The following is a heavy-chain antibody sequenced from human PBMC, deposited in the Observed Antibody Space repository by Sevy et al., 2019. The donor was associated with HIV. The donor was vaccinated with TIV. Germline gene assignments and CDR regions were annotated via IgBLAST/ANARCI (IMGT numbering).Heavy chain of an antibody. CDR3: ARGSQYYYYAMDV. CDR2: IYYSGIT. V-gene: IGHV4-59*11. J-gene: IGHJ6*02. CDR1: GDSISSPY. Sequence: SETLSLTCTVSGDSISSPYWSWIRQPPGKGLEWIGYIYYSGITNYNPSLKSRVTISRDMSKNQFSLKLSSVTAADTAVYYCARGSQYYYYAMDVWGQGTTVTVSS.